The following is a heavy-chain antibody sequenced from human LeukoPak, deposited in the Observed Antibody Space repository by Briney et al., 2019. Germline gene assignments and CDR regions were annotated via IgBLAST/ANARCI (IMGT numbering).Heavy chain of an antibody. CDR3: ARDQGGATPKGLIGAFDI. CDR2: IYHSGST. J-gene: IGHJ3*02. CDR1: GGSISSGGYY. V-gene: IGHV4-30-2*01. D-gene: IGHD2-15*01. Sequence: KPSETLSLTCTVSGGSISSGGYYWSWIRQPPGKGLEWIGYIYHSGSTYYNPSLKSRVTISVDRSKNQFSLKLSSVTAADTAVYYCARDQGGATPKGLIGAFDIWGQGTMVTVSS.